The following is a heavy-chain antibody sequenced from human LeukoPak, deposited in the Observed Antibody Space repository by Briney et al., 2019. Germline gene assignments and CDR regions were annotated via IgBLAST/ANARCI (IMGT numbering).Heavy chain of an antibody. CDR2: IKQDGSEK. D-gene: IGHD4-23*01. Sequence: PGRSLRLSCGASGFTFSSHWMSWVRQVPGKGLEWVANIKQDGSEKYYVDSVEGRFTISRDNAKNSLYLQMNSLRAEDTAVYFCARDQTTVGLDFWGQGTLVSVSS. CDR1: GFTFSSHW. J-gene: IGHJ4*02. V-gene: IGHV3-7*03. CDR3: ARDQTTVGLDF.